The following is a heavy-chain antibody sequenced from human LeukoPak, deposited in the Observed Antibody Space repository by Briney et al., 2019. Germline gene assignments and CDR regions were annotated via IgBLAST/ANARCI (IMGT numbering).Heavy chain of an antibody. CDR2: ISAYNGNT. CDR3: ARDIVVVPAAITRAFDI. D-gene: IGHD2-2*02. Sequence: VASVTVSCTASGYTFTSYGISWVRQAPGQGLEWMGWISAYNGNTNYAQKLQGRVTMTTDTSTSTAYMELRSLRSDDTAVYYCARDIVVVPAAITRAFDIWGQGTMVTVSS. V-gene: IGHV1-18*01. J-gene: IGHJ3*02. CDR1: GYTFTSYG.